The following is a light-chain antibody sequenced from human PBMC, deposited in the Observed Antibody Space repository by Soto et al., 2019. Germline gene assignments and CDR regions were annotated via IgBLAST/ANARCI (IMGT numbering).Light chain of an antibody. CDR3: ASWDDSLNGRV. CDR1: SSNIESNT. Sequence: QSVLTQPPSASGTPGQRVTISCSGSSSNIESNTVNWYQQLPGTAPKLLIYSNNQRPSGVPDRFSGSKSGTSASLAIRGLQSEDEADYYCASWDDSLNGRVFGGGTKVTVL. V-gene: IGLV1-44*01. CDR2: SNN. J-gene: IGLJ2*01.